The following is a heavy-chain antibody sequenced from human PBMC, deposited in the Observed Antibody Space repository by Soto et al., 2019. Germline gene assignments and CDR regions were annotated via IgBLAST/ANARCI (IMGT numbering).Heavy chain of an antibody. CDR2: VYYRGST. CDR1: GVSISNSNTY. Sequence: QVQLQESGPGLVKPSETMSLTCTVAGVSISNSNTYWNWVRQPPGKGLEWIGFVYYRGSTKYNPSLGSRVTISVDASRNQLSLELTSVTATDTAVYYCARGGGSYSSGWYYDSWGQGTLVTVSS. J-gene: IGHJ4*02. CDR3: ARGGGSYSSGWYYDS. V-gene: IGHV4-59*08. D-gene: IGHD6-19*01.